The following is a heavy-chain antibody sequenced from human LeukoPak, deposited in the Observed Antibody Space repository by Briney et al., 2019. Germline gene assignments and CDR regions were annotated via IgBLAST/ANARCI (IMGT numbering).Heavy chain of an antibody. V-gene: IGHV4-59*01. J-gene: IGHJ3*01. CDR1: GGSINGYY. CDR2: IYNTGST. Sequence: PSETLSLTCTVSGGSINGYYWSWIRQPPGKGLEWIGYIYNTGSTKYNPSLKSRVTISEDTSKNQFSLKLNSVTAADTAMYYCARPHRGPFAFDVWGQGTMVTVSS. D-gene: IGHD2-15*01. CDR3: ARPHRGPFAFDV.